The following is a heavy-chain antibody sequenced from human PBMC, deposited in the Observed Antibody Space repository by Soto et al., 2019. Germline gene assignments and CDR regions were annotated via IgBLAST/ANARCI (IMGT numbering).Heavy chain of an antibody. CDR3: ATDLAVALIDY. CDR2: ISAYNGNT. V-gene: IGHV1-18*01. D-gene: IGHD6-19*01. Sequence: QVQLVQSGAEVKKPGASVKVSCKASGYSFTSYGISWVRQAPGQGLEWMGWISAYNGNTKYAQKLQGRVTITTDTSTSTAYMELRTLRSDDTAVYYCATDLAVALIDYWGQATLVTVSS. CDR1: GYSFTSYG. J-gene: IGHJ4*02.